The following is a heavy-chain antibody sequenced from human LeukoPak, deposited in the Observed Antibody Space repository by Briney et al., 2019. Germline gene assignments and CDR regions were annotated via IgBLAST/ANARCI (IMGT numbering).Heavy chain of an antibody. D-gene: IGHD3-10*01. V-gene: IGHV3-7*01. J-gene: IGHJ3*02. CDR3: ARAVREAFDI. CDR1: GFVFSTYW. CDR2: MKGDGTEI. Sequence: PGGSLRLSCAASGFVFSTYWMMWARQAPGKGLEWVANMKGDGTEIHYVDSVKGRFTISRDNAKNLLYLQMNSLRPEDTAVYYCARAVREAFDIWGQGTMVTVSS.